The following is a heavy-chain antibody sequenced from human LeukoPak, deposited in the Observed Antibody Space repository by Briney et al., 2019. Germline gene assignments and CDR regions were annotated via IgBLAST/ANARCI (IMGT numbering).Heavy chain of an antibody. CDR2: ISGSGGST. V-gene: IGHV3-23*01. CDR3: AKRAVAGTSGSRYFDY. J-gene: IGHJ4*02. CDR1: GLTFSSYA. D-gene: IGHD6-19*01. Sequence: GGSLRLSCAASGLTFSSYAMSWVRQAPGKGLEWVSAISGSGGSTYYADSVKGRFTISRDNSKNTLYLQMNSLRAEDTAVYYCAKRAVAGTSGSRYFDYWGQGTLVTVSS.